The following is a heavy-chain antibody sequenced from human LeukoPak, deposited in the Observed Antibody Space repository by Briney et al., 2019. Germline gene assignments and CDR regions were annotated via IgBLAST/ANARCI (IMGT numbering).Heavy chain of an antibody. CDR1: GFTFDDYA. D-gene: IGHD6-6*01. Sequence: PGGSLRLSCAASGFTFDDYAMHWVRRAPGKGLEWDSLFSGDGGSTYYADSVKGRFTISRDNSKNSLYLQMNSLRTEDTALYYCAKNKEYSSSYYYYYGMDVWGQGTTVTVSS. J-gene: IGHJ6*02. CDR2: FSGDGGST. V-gene: IGHV3-43*02. CDR3: AKNKEYSSSYYYYYGMDV.